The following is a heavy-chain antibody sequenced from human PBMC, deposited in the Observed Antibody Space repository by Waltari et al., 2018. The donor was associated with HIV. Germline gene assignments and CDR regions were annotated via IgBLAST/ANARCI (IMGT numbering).Heavy chain of an antibody. J-gene: IGHJ4*02. CDR1: GFTFSSYA. CDR2: ISGSGGST. Sequence: EVQLLESGGGLVQPGGSLRLSCAASGFTFSSYAIGWVRQAPGKGLEWVSAISGSGGSTYYADSVKGRFTISRDNSKNTLYLQMNSLRAEDTAVYYCANKRGGVARNYFDYWGQGTLVTVSS. CDR3: ANKRGGVARNYFDY. V-gene: IGHV3-23*01. D-gene: IGHD2-15*01.